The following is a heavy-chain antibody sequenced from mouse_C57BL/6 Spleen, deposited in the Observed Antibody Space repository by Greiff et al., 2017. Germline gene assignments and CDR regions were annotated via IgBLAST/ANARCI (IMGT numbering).Heavy chain of an antibody. J-gene: IGHJ2*01. V-gene: IGHV1-82*01. CDR1: GYAFSSPW. CDR3: ARLDTTVVVHFDY. CDR2: IYPGDGDT. Sequence: VQLQQSGPELVKPGASVKISCKASGYAFSSPWMNWVKQRPGKGLEWIGRIYPGDGDTNYNGKFKGKATLTADKSSSTAYMQLSSLTSEDSAVYFCARLDTTVVVHFDYWGQGTTLTVSS. D-gene: IGHD1-1*01.